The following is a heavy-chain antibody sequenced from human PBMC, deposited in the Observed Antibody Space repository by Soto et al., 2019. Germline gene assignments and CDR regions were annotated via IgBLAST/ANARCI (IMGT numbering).Heavy chain of an antibody. Sequence: EVPLLQSGGGLAQPGGSLTLSCAASGFSFSDYSMNWVRRAPGTGLEWVSAFSAGGDYRHYADSVKGRFTISRDNSKNTLFLQMNSPRAEDTARYYCAREARYDRGVYHYEGIDYWGQGTLVTVSS. CDR1: GFSFSDYS. CDR2: FSAGGDYR. J-gene: IGHJ4*02. CDR3: AREARYDRGVYHYEGIDY. V-gene: IGHV3-23*01. D-gene: IGHD3-22*01.